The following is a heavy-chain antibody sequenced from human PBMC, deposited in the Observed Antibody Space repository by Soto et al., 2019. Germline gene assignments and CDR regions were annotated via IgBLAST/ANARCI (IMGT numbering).Heavy chain of an antibody. J-gene: IGHJ3*02. CDR1: GYTFTSYD. V-gene: IGHV1-8*01. CDR2: MNPNSGNT. CDR3: ARTVGDIVVVVAAEGAFDI. Sequence: ASVKVSCKASGYTFTSYDINWVRQATGQGLEWMGWMNPNSGNTGYAQKFQGRVTMTRNTSISTAYMELSSLRSEDTAVYYCARTVGDIVVVVAAEGAFDIWGQGTMVTVSS. D-gene: IGHD2-15*01.